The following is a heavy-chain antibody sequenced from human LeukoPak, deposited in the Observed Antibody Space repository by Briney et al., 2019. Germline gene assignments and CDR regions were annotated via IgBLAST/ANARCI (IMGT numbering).Heavy chain of an antibody. V-gene: IGHV4-61*02. J-gene: IGHJ3*02. CDR3: ARGPYIQYCTSTRCSYLGCAFDI. Sequence: SQTLSLTCTVSGGSISSSIYSWNWIRQPAGKGLEWIGRISTSGSTNYNPSLKSRVTISLDTSKNQFSLKLSSVTAADTAVYYCARGPYIQYCTSTRCSYLGCAFDIWGQGTMVPVSS. D-gene: IGHD2-2*01. CDR1: GGSISSSIYS. CDR2: ISTSGST.